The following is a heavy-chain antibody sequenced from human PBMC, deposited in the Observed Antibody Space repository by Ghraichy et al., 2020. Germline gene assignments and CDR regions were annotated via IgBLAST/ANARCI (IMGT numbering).Heavy chain of an antibody. CDR3: AKGRPWAILTGRYYYYGMDV. CDR2: ISGSGGST. Sequence: GGSLRLSCAASGFTFSSYAMSWVRQAPGKGLEWVSAISGSGGSTYYADSVKGRFTISRDNSKNTLYLQMNSLRAEDTAVYYCAKGRPWAILTGRYYYYGMDVWGQGTTVTVSS. V-gene: IGHV3-23*01. J-gene: IGHJ6*02. D-gene: IGHD3-9*01. CDR1: GFTFSSYA.